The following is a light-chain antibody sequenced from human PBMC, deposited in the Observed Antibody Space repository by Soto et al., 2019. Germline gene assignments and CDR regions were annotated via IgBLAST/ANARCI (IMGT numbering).Light chain of an antibody. CDR1: SSDIGVYDF. V-gene: IGLV2-14*01. Sequence: QSALTQPASVSGSPGQSITISCTGTSSDIGVYDFVSWYQQHPAKAPKLLIYDVSHRPSGVSDRFSGSKSGNTASLTISGLQAEDEADYYCCSYTSSSTVLFGGGTKLTVL. CDR2: DVS. J-gene: IGLJ2*01. CDR3: CSYTSSSTVL.